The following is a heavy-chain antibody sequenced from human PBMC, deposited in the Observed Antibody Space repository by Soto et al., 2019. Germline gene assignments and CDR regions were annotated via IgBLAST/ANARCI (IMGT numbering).Heavy chain of an antibody. CDR3: ARPLRDRNFYHVLAV. J-gene: IGHJ6*02. Sequence: QVPLVQSGAELKKHGYSVKVSCKASGGTFSKHALSWVRQAPGQGLEWLGGVIPMFGTPNYAQKFQGRVTITADESTTTAYLELSSLRSADTAVYFCARPLRDRNFYHVLAVWGHRTTVTDSS. D-gene: IGHD3-22*01. CDR1: GGTFSKHA. CDR2: VIPMFGTP. V-gene: IGHV1-69*01.